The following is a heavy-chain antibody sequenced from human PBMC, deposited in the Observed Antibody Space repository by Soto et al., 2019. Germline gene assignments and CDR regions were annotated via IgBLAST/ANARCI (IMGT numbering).Heavy chain of an antibody. V-gene: IGHV3-21*01. CDR2: ISSSSSYI. Sequence: GGSLRLSCAASGFTFSSYGMNWVRQAPGKGLEWVSSISSSSSYIYYADSVKGRFTISRDNAKNSLYLQMNSLGAEDTAVYDCARGVEPDYWGQGTLVTVSS. CDR3: ARGVEPDY. D-gene: IGHD1-1*01. J-gene: IGHJ4*02. CDR1: GFTFSSYG.